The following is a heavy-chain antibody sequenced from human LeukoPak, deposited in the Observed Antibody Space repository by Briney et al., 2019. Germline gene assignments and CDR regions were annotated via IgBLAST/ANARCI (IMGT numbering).Heavy chain of an antibody. CDR3: ARGISWFDP. CDR2: IYTSGST. J-gene: IGHJ5*02. CDR1: GGSIRSYY. Sequence: SETLSLTCTVSGGSIRSYYWSWIRQPPGKGLEWIGYIYTSGSTNYNPSLKSRVTISVDTSKNQFSLKLSSVTAADTAVYYCARGISWFDPWGQGTLVTVSS. D-gene: IGHD2-15*01. V-gene: IGHV4-4*09.